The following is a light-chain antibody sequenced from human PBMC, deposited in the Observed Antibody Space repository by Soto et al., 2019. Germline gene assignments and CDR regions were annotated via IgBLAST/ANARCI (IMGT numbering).Light chain of an antibody. Sequence: QSALTQPPSASWTPGQRVTISCSGSSSNIGSNPVNWYQQLPGTAPKLLIYSNNQRPSGVPDRFSGSKSGTSASLAISALQSEDEADYYCAAWDSSLNAHLLFGGGTKLTVL. J-gene: IGLJ2*01. CDR2: SNN. V-gene: IGLV1-44*01. CDR3: AAWDSSLNAHLL. CDR1: SSNIGSNP.